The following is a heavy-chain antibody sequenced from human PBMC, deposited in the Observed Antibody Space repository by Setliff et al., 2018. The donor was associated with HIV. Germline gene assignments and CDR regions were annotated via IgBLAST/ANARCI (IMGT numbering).Heavy chain of an antibody. D-gene: IGHD3-22*01. Sequence: SVKVSCKASGGIFINSAFNWVRQAPGQGLEWMGSIIPIFNTGNYAQNFQGRVTITADGSTSTVCMELSSLRSEDTAVYYCTTGRHYYDSSDYPADPFDVWGQGTLVTVSS. CDR2: IIPIFNTG. J-gene: IGHJ3*01. CDR3: TTGRHYYDSSDYPADPFDV. CDR1: GGIFINSA. V-gene: IGHV1-69*13.